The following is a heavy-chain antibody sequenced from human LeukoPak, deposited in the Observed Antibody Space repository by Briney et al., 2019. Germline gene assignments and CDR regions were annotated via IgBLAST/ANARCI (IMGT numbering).Heavy chain of an antibody. CDR3: AREGFWSGYYTHVLTFDY. Sequence: PSETLSLTCTVSGYSISSGYYWGWIRQPPGKGLEWIGSIYHSGSTYYNPSLKSRVTISVDTSKNQFSLKLSSVTAADTAVYYCAREGFWSGYYTHVLTFDYWGQGTLVTVSS. V-gene: IGHV4-38-2*02. CDR1: GYSISSGYY. CDR2: IYHSGST. D-gene: IGHD3-3*01. J-gene: IGHJ4*02.